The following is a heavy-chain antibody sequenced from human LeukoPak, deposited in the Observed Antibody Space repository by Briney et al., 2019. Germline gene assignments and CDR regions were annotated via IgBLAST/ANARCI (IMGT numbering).Heavy chain of an antibody. CDR3: ARDGLNREPVDY. D-gene: IGHD1-14*01. CDR2: ITSSSGYI. J-gene: IGHJ4*02. CDR1: GFTFSSYG. Sequence: SGGSLRLSCAASGFTFSSYGMNWVRQAPGKGLEWVSSITSSSGYIYYADSVKGRFTISRDNAKNSLYLQMSSLRAEDTALYYCARDGLNREPVDYWGQGTLVTVSS. V-gene: IGHV3-21*01.